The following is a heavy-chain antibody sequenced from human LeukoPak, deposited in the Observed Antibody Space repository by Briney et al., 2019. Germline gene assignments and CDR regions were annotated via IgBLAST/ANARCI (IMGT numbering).Heavy chain of an antibody. Sequence: GGSLRLSYAASGFAVKSSYMNWVRQAPGKGLEWVSSISSSSSYIYYADSVKDRFTISRDNAKNSLYLQMNSLRAEDTAVYYCAKDLNWGGRWGQGTLVTVSS. V-gene: IGHV3-21*01. CDR1: GFAVKSSY. D-gene: IGHD7-27*01. J-gene: IGHJ4*02. CDR2: ISSSSSYI. CDR3: AKDLNWGGR.